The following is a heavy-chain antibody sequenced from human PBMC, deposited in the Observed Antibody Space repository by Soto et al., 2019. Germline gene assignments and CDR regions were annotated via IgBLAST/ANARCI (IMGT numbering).Heavy chain of an antibody. D-gene: IGHD4-17*01. CDR2: IYYSGST. Sequence: SETLSLTCTVSGVPVSSGSNHWSWIRQPPGKGLEWIGYIYYSGSTNYNPSLKSRVTISVDTSKNQFSLKLSSVTAADTAVYYCARRYGRYFDYWGQGTLVTVSS. V-gene: IGHV4-61*01. CDR3: ARRYGRYFDY. CDR1: GVPVSSGSNH. J-gene: IGHJ4*02.